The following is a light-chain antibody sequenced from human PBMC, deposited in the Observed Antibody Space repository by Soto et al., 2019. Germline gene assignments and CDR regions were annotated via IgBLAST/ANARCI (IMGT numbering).Light chain of an antibody. J-gene: IGLJ1*01. CDR1: SSDVGGYNY. CDR2: EVS. Sequence: QSVLTQPASVSGSPGQSITISCTGTSSDVGGYNYVSWYQPQAGKAHKLIIHEVSNRPSGVSNRFSGSKSGNTASLTISGLQAEDEADYYCDSYTRSRAYVFGIGTKLTVL. CDR3: DSYTRSRAYV. V-gene: IGLV2-14*01.